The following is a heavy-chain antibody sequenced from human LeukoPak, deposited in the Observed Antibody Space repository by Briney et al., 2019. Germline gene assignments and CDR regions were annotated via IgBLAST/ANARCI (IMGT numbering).Heavy chain of an antibody. V-gene: IGHV4-38-2*01. J-gene: IGHJ2*01. Sequence: SETLSLTCAVSHYSISSGFYWGWIRQPPGKGLEWIGSIYHSGSTYYNSSLKSRVIISVDTSKNQFSLTLSSVTAGDTALYYCARHGGYINAWPTKYWYFDFWGRGTLVTVSS. CDR2: IYHSGST. D-gene: IGHD6-13*01. CDR1: HYSISSGFY. CDR3: ARHGGYINAWPTKYWYFDF.